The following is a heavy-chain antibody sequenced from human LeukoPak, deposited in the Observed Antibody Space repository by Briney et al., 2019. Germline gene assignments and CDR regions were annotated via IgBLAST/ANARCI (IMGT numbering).Heavy chain of an antibody. CDR3: GXXDLIGXVVVTTTGTSDAFDI. V-gene: IGHV1-18*01. D-gene: IGHD3-22*01. CDR1: GYTFTSYG. Sequence: SVKVXXKASGYTFTSYGFSWVRQAPGQGLEWMGWISAYNGNTNYAQKLQGRVTMTTDTSTSTAYMELRSLRSDETAVYYCGXXDLIGXVVVTTTGTSDAFDIWGQGTMVTVSS. CDR2: ISAYNGNT. J-gene: IGHJ3*02.